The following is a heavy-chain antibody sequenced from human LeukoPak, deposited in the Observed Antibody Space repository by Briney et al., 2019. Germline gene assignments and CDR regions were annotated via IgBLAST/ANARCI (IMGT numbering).Heavy chain of an antibody. CDR1: GFTFSSYG. V-gene: IGHV3-30*18. D-gene: IGHD4-17*01. CDR3: ANSRNPTVTTFAFDY. Sequence: GGSLRLSCAASGFTFSSYGMHWVRQAPGKGLEWVAVISYDGSNKYYADSVKGRFTISRDNSKNTLYLQMNSLRAEDTAVCYCANSRNPTVTTFAFDYWGQGTLVTVSS. CDR2: ISYDGSNK. J-gene: IGHJ4*02.